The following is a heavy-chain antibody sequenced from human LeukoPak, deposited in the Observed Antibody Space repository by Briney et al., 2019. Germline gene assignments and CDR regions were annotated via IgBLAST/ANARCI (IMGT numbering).Heavy chain of an antibody. V-gene: IGHV4-34*01. CDR2: INHSGST. J-gene: IGHJ4*02. CDR3: ARGTLAYCGGDCYYFDY. CDR1: GGSLSGYY. Sequence: PSETLSLTCAVYGGSLSGYYWSWIRQPPGKGLEWIGEINHSGSTNYNPSLKSRVTISVDTSKNQFSLKLSSVTAADTAVYYCARGTLAYCGGDCYYFDYWGRGTLVTVSS. D-gene: IGHD2-21*02.